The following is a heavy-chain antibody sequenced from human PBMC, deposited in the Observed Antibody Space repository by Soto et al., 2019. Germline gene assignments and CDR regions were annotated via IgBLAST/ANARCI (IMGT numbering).Heavy chain of an antibody. J-gene: IGHJ5*02. CDR2: INPSGGST. V-gene: IGHV1-46*01. D-gene: IGHD3-9*01. CDR3: AGPYYDILTGYLGGDWFDP. Sequence: ASVKVSCKASGYTFTSYYMHWVRQAPGQGLEWMGIINPSGGSTSYAQKFQGRVTMTRDTSTSTVYMELSSLRSEDTAVYYCAGPYYDILTGYLGGDWFDPWGQGTLVTVSS. CDR1: GYTFTSYY.